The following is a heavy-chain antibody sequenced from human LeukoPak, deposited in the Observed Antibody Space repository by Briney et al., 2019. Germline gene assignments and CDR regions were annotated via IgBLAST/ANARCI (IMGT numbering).Heavy chain of an antibody. CDR1: AGSISSGGYC. Sequence: PSQTLSLTCTVSAGSISSGGYCWSWLRRHPGKGLEWIGYIYYSGSTYYNPSIKSRVTISVDTSKNQFSLKLSSVTAADTVEYYCARAVLEDGAAAGTGTFDYWGQGALVTVSS. CDR3: ARAVLEDGAAAGTGTFDY. J-gene: IGHJ4*02. CDR2: IYYSGST. D-gene: IGHD6-13*01. V-gene: IGHV4-31*03.